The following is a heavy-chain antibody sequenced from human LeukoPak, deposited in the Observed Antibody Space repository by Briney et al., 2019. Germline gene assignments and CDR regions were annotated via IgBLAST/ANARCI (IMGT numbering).Heavy chain of an antibody. J-gene: IGHJ4*02. CDR1: GFTFSYAW. Sequence: GGSLRLSCAASGFTFSYAWMNWVRQAPGKGLEWVSSISSSSSYIYYADSVKGRFTISRDNAKNSLYLQMNSLRAEDTAVYYCARDDYYDSSGYYYYWGQGTLVTVSS. D-gene: IGHD3-22*01. V-gene: IGHV3-21*01. CDR2: ISSSSSYI. CDR3: ARDDYYDSSGYYYY.